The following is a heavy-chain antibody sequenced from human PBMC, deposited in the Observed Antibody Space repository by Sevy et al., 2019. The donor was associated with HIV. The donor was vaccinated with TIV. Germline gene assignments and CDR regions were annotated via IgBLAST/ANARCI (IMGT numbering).Heavy chain of an antibody. D-gene: IGHD6-6*01. CDR1: GYNITSYW. J-gene: IGHJ4*02. V-gene: IGHV5-51*01. Sequence: EALKISCKGSGYNITSYWIGWVRQMPGKGLGWMGIINRRDSDTRYIRSFQGQVTISVDKSINTAYMQWSSLKASDTAMYYCARQWSSSADYWGQGTLVTVSS. CDR2: INRRDSDT. CDR3: ARQWSSSADY.